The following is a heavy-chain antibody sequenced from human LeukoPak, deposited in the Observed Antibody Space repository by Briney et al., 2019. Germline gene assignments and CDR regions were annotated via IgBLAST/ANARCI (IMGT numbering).Heavy chain of an antibody. D-gene: IGHD7-27*01. CDR3: ARDINWGQVDY. CDR2: INGDGSAT. Sequence: GGSLRLSCAASGFTFSGHWMYWMRQAPGKGLAWVSRINGDGSATNYAGSMKGRFTISRDNAKNILYLQMNSLREDDTAVYYCARDINWGQVDYWGQGTLVTVSS. CDR1: GFTFSGHW. J-gene: IGHJ4*02. V-gene: IGHV3-74*01.